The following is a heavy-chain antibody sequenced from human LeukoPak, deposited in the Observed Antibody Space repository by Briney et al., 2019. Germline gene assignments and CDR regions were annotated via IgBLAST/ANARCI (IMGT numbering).Heavy chain of an antibody. J-gene: IGHJ3*02. Sequence: ASVKVSCKASGGTFSSYAISWVRQAPGQGLEWMGGIIPIFGTANYAQKFQGGVTITADKSTSTAYMELSSLRSEDTAVYYCARVGWGEQWPPSAGAFDIWGQGTMVTVSS. D-gene: IGHD6-19*01. CDR1: GGTFSSYA. V-gene: IGHV1-69*06. CDR2: IIPIFGTA. CDR3: ARVGWGEQWPPSAGAFDI.